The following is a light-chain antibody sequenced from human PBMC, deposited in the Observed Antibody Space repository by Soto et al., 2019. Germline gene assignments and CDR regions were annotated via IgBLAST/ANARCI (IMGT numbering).Light chain of an antibody. Sequence: DVQMTQSPSSLSASVGDRVTITCQASHDISDYLNWYQQKPGKAPRLLIYGSSSLQGGVPSRFSGSGSGTDFTLTISSLQPEDFATYYCQQSHSMPWTFGQGTKVDIK. CDR3: QQSHSMPWT. V-gene: IGKV1-39*01. J-gene: IGKJ1*01. CDR1: HDISDY. CDR2: GSS.